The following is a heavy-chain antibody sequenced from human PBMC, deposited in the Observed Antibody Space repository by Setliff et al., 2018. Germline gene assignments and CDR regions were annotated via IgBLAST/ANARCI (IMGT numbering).Heavy chain of an antibody. CDR3: ARSINGYQQRYDF. J-gene: IGHJ4*02. CDR1: GFFFRSYE. D-gene: IGHD3-16*01. V-gene: IGHV3-48*03. CDR2: INSGGTKV. Sequence: LRLSCAASGFFFRSYEMNWVRQTPGKGLEWVSYINSGGTKVYYADSVEGRFTISRDNGKNSLFLQMNSVRAEDTAVYYCARSINGYQQRYDFWGQGALVTVSS.